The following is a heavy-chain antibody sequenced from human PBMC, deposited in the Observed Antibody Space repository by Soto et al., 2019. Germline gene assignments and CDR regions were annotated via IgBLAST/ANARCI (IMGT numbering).Heavy chain of an antibody. V-gene: IGHV1-3*01. D-gene: IGHD6-13*01. CDR1: GCTITSYA. CDR3: ARDYRSSWDY. Sequence: SGKVSCRGAGCTITSYAIHWVRQAPGHRLEWLGWINAGNGETRYPQEFQDRVTITRDTSASTTYMELSSLRSEDTSVYYCARDYRSSWDYWGQGTQVTVSS. J-gene: IGHJ4*02. CDR2: INAGNGET.